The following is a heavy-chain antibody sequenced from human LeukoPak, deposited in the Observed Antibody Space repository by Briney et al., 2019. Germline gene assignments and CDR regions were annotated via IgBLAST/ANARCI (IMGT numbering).Heavy chain of an antibody. Sequence: AGGSLRLSCAASGFSFSSFSMNWVRQAPGKGLEWVSYISGGSSFTYYVDSVKGRFTISRDNAKNSLYLQMNSLRAEDTAVYYCARDLGYSSGPNYWGQGTRVTVSS. CDR3: ARDLGYSSGPNY. D-gene: IGHD6-19*01. V-gene: IGHV3-21*01. J-gene: IGHJ4*02. CDR1: GFSFSSFS. CDR2: ISGGSSFT.